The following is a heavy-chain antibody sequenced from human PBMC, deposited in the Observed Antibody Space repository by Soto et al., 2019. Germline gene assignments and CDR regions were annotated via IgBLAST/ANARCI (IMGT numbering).Heavy chain of an antibody. J-gene: IGHJ4*02. CDR1: GGSFSGYY. D-gene: IGHD6-19*01. V-gene: IGHV4-34*01. CDR3: ARGIGTSGWYHYFAY. CDR2: INHSGST. Sequence: QVQLQQWGAGLLKPSETLSLTCAVYGGSFSGYYWSWIRQPPGKGLEWIGEINHSGSTNYNPSLKSRVTISVDTSKNQFSLKLSSVTAADTAVYYCARGIGTSGWYHYFAYWGQGTLVTVSS.